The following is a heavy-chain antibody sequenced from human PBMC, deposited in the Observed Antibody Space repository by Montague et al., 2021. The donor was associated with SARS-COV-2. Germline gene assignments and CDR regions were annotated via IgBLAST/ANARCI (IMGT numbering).Heavy chain of an antibody. D-gene: IGHD5-24*01. Sequence: SETLSLTCAVSGGSISSSYYWSWIRQPPGEGLEWIGYIYYCGSTNYNPPLKSRVTISVDTSKNQFSLKLSSVTAADTAVYYCARVFPRWLQFGPYFDDWGQGTLVTVSS. CDR1: GGSISSSYY. V-gene: IGHV4-61*01. CDR3: ARVFPRWLQFGPYFDD. CDR2: IYYCGST. J-gene: IGHJ4*02.